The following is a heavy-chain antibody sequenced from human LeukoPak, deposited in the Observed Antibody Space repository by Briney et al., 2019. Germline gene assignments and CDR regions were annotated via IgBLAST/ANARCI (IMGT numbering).Heavy chain of an antibody. J-gene: IGHJ4*02. D-gene: IGHD3-16*01. Sequence: ASVKVSCKASGYTFTSYGISWVRQAPGQGLEWMGLISAYSGNTNFAQKLQGRVTMTTDTSTSTAHMELRSLRSDDTAVYFCARGADTGSYGSLVYFDYWGQGTLVTVSS. CDR3: ARGADTGSYGSLVYFDY. CDR1: GYTFTSYG. CDR2: ISAYSGNT. V-gene: IGHV1-18*01.